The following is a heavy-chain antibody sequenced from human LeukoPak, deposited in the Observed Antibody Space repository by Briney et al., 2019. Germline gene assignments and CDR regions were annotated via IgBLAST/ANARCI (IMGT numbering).Heavy chain of an antibody. V-gene: IGHV1-2*02. D-gene: IGHD2-21*02. CDR2: INPNSGGT. CDR3: ATEYLRRPYNFVVVTAFS. Sequence: LGASVKVSCTASGYTFTGYYMHWVRQAPGQGLEWMGWINPNSGGTNYAQKFQGRVTMTRDTSISTAYMELSRLRSDDTAVYYCATEYLRRPYNFVVVTAFSWGQGTLVTVSS. CDR1: GYTFTGYY. J-gene: IGHJ4*02.